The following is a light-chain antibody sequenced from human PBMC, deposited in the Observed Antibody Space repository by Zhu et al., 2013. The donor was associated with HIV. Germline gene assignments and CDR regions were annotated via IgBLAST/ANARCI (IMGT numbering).Light chain of an antibody. J-gene: IGKJ1*01. V-gene: IGKV4-1*01. CDR3: QQYYGAPWT. CDR1: QSVLYSSNNKNY. CDR2: WAS. Sequence: DIVMTQSPDSLAVSLGERATINCKSSQSVLYSSNNKNYLAWYQQKPGQPPKLLIYWASIRESGVPDRFSGSESGTDFTLTISSLQAEDVAVYYCQQYYGAPWTFGQGTKVEIK.